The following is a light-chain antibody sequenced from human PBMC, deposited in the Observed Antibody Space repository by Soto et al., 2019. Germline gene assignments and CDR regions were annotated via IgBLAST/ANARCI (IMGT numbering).Light chain of an antibody. CDR1: QSVSSN. J-gene: IGKJ2*01. Sequence: EIVMTQSPATLSVSPGERATLSCRASQSVSSNLAWYQRKPGRAPRLLIYGASTRATGIPARFSGSGSGTEFTLTISSLQSEDFAVYYCQQYNNWPPNTFGQGTKLEIK. CDR2: GAS. CDR3: QQYNNWPPNT. V-gene: IGKV3-15*01.